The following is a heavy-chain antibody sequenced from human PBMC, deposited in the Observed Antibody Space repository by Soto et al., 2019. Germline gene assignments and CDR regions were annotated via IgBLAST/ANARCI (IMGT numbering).Heavy chain of an antibody. V-gene: IGHV3-7*03. D-gene: IGHD2-8*02. CDR1: GLTFGHYW. Sequence: EVQMLQSGGGMVQPGGSLRLSCVGSGLTFGHYWMSWVRQAPGKGLEFVANITIDVSEKYYVDSVKGRFAISIDNAKNSVFLQLNSLRTEDTAVYYCARELELVDGFDHRGQGSLVIVSP. CDR3: ARELELVDGFDH. CDR2: ITIDVSEK. J-gene: IGHJ4*02.